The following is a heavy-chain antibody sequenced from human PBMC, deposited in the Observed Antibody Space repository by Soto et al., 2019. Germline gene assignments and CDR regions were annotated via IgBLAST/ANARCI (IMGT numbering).Heavy chain of an antibody. CDR3: AKGALEILRFLEWSLKAYYFDY. CDR2: ISGSGGST. Sequence: GSLRLSCAASGFTFSSYAMSWVRQAPGKGLEWVSAISGSGGSTYYADSVKGRFTISRDNSKNTLYLQMNSLRAEDTAVYYCAKGALEILRFLEWSLKAYYFDYWGQGTLVTVSS. J-gene: IGHJ4*02. CDR1: GFTFSSYA. D-gene: IGHD3-3*01. V-gene: IGHV3-23*01.